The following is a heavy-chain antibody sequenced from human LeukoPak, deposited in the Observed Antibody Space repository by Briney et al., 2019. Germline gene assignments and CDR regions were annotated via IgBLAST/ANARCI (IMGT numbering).Heavy chain of an antibody. D-gene: IGHD5-24*01. CDR1: GGSISSYY. Sequence: SETLSLTCTVSGGSISSYYWGWIRQPPGKGLEWIGSIYYSGSTYYNPSLKSRVTISVDTSKNQFSLKLSSVTAADTAVYYCARHAGYNPNEYYFDYWGQGTLVTVSS. CDR2: IYYSGST. J-gene: IGHJ4*02. CDR3: ARHAGYNPNEYYFDY. V-gene: IGHV4-39*01.